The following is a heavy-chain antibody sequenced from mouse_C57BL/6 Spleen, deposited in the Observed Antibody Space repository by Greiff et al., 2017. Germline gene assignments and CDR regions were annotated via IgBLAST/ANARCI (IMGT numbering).Heavy chain of an antibody. Sequence: VQLKESGPELVKPGASVKISCKASGYSFTDYNMNWVKQSNGKSLEWIGVINPNYGTTSYNQKFKGKATLTVDQSSSTAYMQLNSLTSEDSAVYYCASGYDEYYYAMDYWCQGTSVTVSS. CDR3: ASGYDEYYYAMDY. J-gene: IGHJ4*01. CDR2: INPNYGTT. D-gene: IGHD2-2*01. V-gene: IGHV1-39*01. CDR1: GYSFTDYN.